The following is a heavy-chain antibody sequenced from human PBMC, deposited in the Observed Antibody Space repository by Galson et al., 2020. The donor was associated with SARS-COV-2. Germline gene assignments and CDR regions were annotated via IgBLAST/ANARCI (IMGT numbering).Heavy chain of an antibody. CDR1: GFTFSSYA. CDR2: ISYDGSNK. V-gene: IGHV3-30*04. D-gene: IGHD4-4*01. J-gene: IGHJ4*02. CDR3: AGELQDYFDD. Sequence: GGSLRLSCAASGFTFSSYAMHWVRQAPGKGLEWVAVISYDGSNKYYADSVKGRFTISRDNSKNTLYLQMNSLRAEDTAVYYCAGELQDYFDDWGQGTLVTVSS.